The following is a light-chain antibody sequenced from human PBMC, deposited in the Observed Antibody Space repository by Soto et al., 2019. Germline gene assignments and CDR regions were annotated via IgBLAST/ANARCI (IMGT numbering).Light chain of an antibody. CDR1: SIDVGGYNY. CDR2: EVS. J-gene: IGLJ1*01. V-gene: IGLV2-8*01. Sequence: QSVLTQPPSASGSPGQSVTISCTGTSIDVGGYNYVSWYQQHPGKAPKLMIYEVSKRPSGVPDRFSGSKSGNTASLTVSGLQAEDEADYYCSSFAGNSNSVFGTGTKVTV. CDR3: SSFAGNSNSV.